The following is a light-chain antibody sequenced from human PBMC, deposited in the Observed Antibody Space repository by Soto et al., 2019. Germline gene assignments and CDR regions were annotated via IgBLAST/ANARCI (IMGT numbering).Light chain of an antibody. CDR3: QSYDSSLSGYV. J-gene: IGLJ1*01. CDR1: SSNIGAGYD. CDR2: GNS. Sequence: QSVLTQPPSVSGAPGQRVTISCTGSSSNIGAGYDVHWYQQLPGTAPKLLIYGNSNRPSGVPDRFSGPKSGTSASLAITGLQAEDEADYYCQSYDSSLSGYVFGTRTKVTVL. V-gene: IGLV1-40*01.